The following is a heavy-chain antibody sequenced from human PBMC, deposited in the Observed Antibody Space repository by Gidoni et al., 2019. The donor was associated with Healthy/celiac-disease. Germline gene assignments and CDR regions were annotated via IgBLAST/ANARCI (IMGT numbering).Heavy chain of an antibody. V-gene: IGHV2-5*02. CDR3: AHENFRITIFGVVTTQQNWFDP. J-gene: IGHJ5*02. D-gene: IGHD3-3*01. Sequence: QITLKESGPTLVKPTQTLTLTCTFSGFSLSTSGVGVGWIRQPPGKALEWLALIYWDDDKRYSPSLKSRLTITKDTSKNQVVLTMTNMDPVDTATYYCAHENFRITIFGVVTTQQNWFDPWGQGTLVTVSS. CDR1: GFSLSTSGVG. CDR2: IYWDDDK.